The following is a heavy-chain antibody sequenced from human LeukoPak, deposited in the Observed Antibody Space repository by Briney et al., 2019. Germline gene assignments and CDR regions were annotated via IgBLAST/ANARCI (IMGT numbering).Heavy chain of an antibody. CDR3: ASRYCSGGSCYSTIGY. J-gene: IGHJ4*02. CDR2: IYYSGST. Sequence: SETLSLTCTVSGGSISSGSYYWGWIRQPPGKGLEWIGSIYYSGSTYYNPSLKSRVTISVDTSKNQFSLKLSSVTAADSAVYYCASRYCSGGSCYSTIGYWGQGTLVTVSS. V-gene: IGHV4-39*01. CDR1: GGSISSGSYY. D-gene: IGHD2-15*01.